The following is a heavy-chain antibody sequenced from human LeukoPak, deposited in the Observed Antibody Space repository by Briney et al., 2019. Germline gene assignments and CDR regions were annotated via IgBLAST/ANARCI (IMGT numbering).Heavy chain of an antibody. CDR1: GFTFSSYS. J-gene: IGHJ6*02. V-gene: IGHV3-21*01. CDR2: ISSSSSYI. CDR3: ARVLLVPAAPEDYYYGMDV. D-gene: IGHD2-2*01. Sequence: GGSLRLSCAASGFTFSSYSMNWVRQAPGKGLEWVSSISSSSSYIYYTDSVKGRFTISRDNAKNSLYLQVSSLRAEDTAVYYCARVLLVPAAPEDYYYGMDVWGQGTTVTVSS.